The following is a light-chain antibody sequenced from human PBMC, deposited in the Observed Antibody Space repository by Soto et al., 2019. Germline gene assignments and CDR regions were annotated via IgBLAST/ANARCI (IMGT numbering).Light chain of an antibody. Sequence: AIRMTQSPSSLSASTGDRVTITCRASQGISSYLAWYQQKPGKAPKLLIYAASTLQSGVPSRFSGSGSGTDFILTISCLQSVDFATYYCQQYYSYPWTFGQGTKVEIK. CDR2: AAS. J-gene: IGKJ1*01. V-gene: IGKV1-8*01. CDR3: QQYYSYPWT. CDR1: QGISSY.